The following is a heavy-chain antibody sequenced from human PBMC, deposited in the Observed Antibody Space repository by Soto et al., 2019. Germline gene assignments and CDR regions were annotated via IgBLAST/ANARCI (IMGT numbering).Heavy chain of an antibody. CDR2: IIPIFGTA. J-gene: IGHJ6*02. V-gene: IGHV1-69*13. CDR3: AVVGAHTRPYYYYGMDV. Sequence: SVKVSCKASGGTFSSYAISWVRQAPGQGLEWMGGIIPIFGTANYAQKFQGRVTITADESTSTAYMEPSSLRSEDTAVYFCAVVGAHTRPYYYYGMDVWGQGTTVTVSS. CDR1: GGTFSSYA. D-gene: IGHD1-26*01.